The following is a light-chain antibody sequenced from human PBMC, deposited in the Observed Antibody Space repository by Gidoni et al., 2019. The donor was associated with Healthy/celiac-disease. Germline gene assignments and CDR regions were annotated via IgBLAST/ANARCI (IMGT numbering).Light chain of an antibody. Sequence: EIVMTQSPATLSVSPGERATLSCRASQSVSSNLAWYQQKPGQAPRLLIYGASTRATGIPARFSGSGSGTEFTLTISSLQSEDFAVYYCQQYNNWPPGLTFGQXTRLEIK. V-gene: IGKV3-15*01. CDR1: QSVSSN. CDR3: QQYNNWPPGLT. J-gene: IGKJ5*01. CDR2: GAS.